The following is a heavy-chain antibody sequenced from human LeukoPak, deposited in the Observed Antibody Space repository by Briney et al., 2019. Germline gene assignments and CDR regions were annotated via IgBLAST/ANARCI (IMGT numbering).Heavy chain of an antibody. Sequence: PSETLSLTCTVSGGSISSGGYYWSWIRQPPGKGLEWIGYIYHSGSTYYNPSLKSRVTISVDRSKNQFSLKLSSVTAADTAVYYCARGIAVAGTIAYWGQGTLVTVSS. CDR2: IYHSGST. J-gene: IGHJ4*02. CDR3: ARGIAVAGTIAY. V-gene: IGHV4-30-2*01. D-gene: IGHD6-19*01. CDR1: GGSISSGGYY.